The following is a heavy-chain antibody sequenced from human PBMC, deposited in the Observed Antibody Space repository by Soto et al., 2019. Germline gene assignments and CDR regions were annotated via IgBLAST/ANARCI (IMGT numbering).Heavy chain of an antibody. CDR2: IYNSGTT. V-gene: IGHV4-31*03. Sequence: QVRLQESGPGLVRPSQTLSLTCNVSGSPISSGGFYWSWIRQHPGKVPEWIGYIYNSGTTFYNPSLGSRVTMSLDEAKNHFSLELRSVTVADTAVYYCAREPISTPRGVTQVDPWGQGTQVTVSS. CDR1: GSPISSGGFY. D-gene: IGHD3-10*01. J-gene: IGHJ5*02. CDR3: AREPISTPRGVTQVDP.